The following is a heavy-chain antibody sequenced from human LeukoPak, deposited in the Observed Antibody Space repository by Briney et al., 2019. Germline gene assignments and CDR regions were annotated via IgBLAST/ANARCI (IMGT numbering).Heavy chain of an antibody. CDR3: ARGVVRYDFWSGSLTYFDY. CDR2: IIPIFGTA. J-gene: IGHJ4*02. V-gene: IGHV1-69*13. Sequence: VKVSCKASGGTFSSYAISWVRQAPGQGLEWMGGIIPIFGTANYAQKFQGRVTITADESTSTAYMELSSLRSEDTAVYYCARGVVRYDFWSGSLTYFDYWGQGTLVTVSS. CDR1: GGTFSSYA. D-gene: IGHD3-3*01.